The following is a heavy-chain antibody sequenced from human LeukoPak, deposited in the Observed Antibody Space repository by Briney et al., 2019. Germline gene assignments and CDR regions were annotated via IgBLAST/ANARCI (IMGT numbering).Heavy chain of an antibody. V-gene: IGHV3-33*01. Sequence: GGSLRLSCAASGFTFSSYGMHWIRQAPGKGLEWVAVIWYDGSNKYYADSVKGRFTISRDNSKNTLYLQMNSLRAEDTAVYYCARDSSSGWYYFDYWGQGTLVTVSS. CDR1: GFTFSSYG. CDR2: IWYDGSNK. D-gene: IGHD6-19*01. CDR3: ARDSSSGWYYFDY. J-gene: IGHJ4*02.